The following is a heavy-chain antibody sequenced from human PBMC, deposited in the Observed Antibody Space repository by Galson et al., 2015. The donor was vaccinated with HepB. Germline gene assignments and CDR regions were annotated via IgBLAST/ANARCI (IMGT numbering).Heavy chain of an antibody. Sequence: SLRLSCAASGFTFRSYAMSWVRQAPGKGPEWVSGISGSGGSTYYADSVKGRLTISRDNSKNTLYLEMKSLRAEDTAVYHCAKSVDNSFGGTSFYYDGLDVWGQGTTVTVS. CDR2: ISGSGGST. D-gene: IGHD3-10*01. CDR1: GFTFRSYA. V-gene: IGHV3-23*01. J-gene: IGHJ6*02. CDR3: AKSVDNSFGGTSFYYDGLDV.